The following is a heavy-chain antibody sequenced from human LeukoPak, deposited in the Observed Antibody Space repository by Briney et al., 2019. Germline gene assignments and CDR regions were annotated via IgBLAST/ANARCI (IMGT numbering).Heavy chain of an antibody. Sequence: GGSLRLSCAASGLTVSRNYMSWVRQAPGKGLESVSVIYSAGSTYYADSVRGRFTISRDNAKNTLYLQMNSLRVEDTAVYYCARVGGHWGQGTLVTVSS. CDR3: ARVGGH. CDR2: IYSAGST. CDR1: GLTVSRNY. D-gene: IGHD3-10*01. J-gene: IGHJ4*02. V-gene: IGHV3-53*01.